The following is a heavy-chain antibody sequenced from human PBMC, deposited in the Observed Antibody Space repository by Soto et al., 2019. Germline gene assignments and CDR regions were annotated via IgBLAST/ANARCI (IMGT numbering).Heavy chain of an antibody. V-gene: IGHV3-7*01. CDR3: TRNQVKADY. CDR1: GFAPSSFW. CDR2: IKGDGSEQ. Sequence: EVQLVESGGDLVQPGGSLRLSCVASGFAPSSFWMTWVRQAPGKGLEWGAKIKGDGSEQNYVDSVRGRFTISRDNAKNSVYLQMNSLRVDDTAVYYCTRNQVKADYWGQGTLVTVSS. J-gene: IGHJ4*02. D-gene: IGHD3-22*01.